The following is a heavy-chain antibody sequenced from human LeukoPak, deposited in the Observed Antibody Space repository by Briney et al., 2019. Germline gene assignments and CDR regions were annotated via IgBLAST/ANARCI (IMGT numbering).Heavy chain of an antibody. CDR1: GFTFDDYG. CDR3: AKVTTVTTWYYFDY. D-gene: IGHD4-17*01. Sequence: GGSLRLSCAASGFTFDDYGMSWVRQAPGKGLEWVSAISGSGGSTYYADSVKGRFTISRDNSKNTLYLQMNSLRAEDTAVYYCAKVTTVTTWYYFDYWGQGTLVTVSS. V-gene: IGHV3-23*01. CDR2: ISGSGGST. J-gene: IGHJ4*02.